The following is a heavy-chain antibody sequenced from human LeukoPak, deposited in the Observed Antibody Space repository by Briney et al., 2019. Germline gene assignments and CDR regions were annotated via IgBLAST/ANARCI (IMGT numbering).Heavy chain of an antibody. CDR3: TTDLGSGLRYFDWLLYPDKQGDY. D-gene: IGHD3-9*01. CDR2: IKSKTDGGTT. J-gene: IGHJ4*02. Sequence: GGSLRLSCAASGFTFSNAWMSWVRQAPGKGLEWVGRIKSKTDGGTTDYAAPVKGRFTIPRDDSKNTLYLQMNSLKTEDTAVYYCTTDLGSGLRYFDWLLYPDKQGDYWGQGTLVTVSS. V-gene: IGHV3-15*01. CDR1: GFTFSNAW.